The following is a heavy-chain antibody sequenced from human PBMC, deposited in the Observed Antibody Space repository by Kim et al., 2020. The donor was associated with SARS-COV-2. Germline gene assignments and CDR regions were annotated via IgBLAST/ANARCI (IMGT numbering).Heavy chain of an antibody. Sequence: GCTGYADPLKSPFTIPRDNSKNTLYRQMNSLRAEDTAVYYCAKGVGWFDPWGQGALGTVSS. CDR2: GCT. V-gene: IGHV3-23*01. CDR3: AKGVGWFDP. J-gene: IGHJ5*02.